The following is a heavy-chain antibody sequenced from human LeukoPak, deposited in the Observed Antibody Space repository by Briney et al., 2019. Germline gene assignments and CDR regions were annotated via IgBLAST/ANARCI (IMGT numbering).Heavy chain of an antibody. J-gene: IGHJ4*02. CDR1: GFTVSSSY. CDR2: IVSSGTST. V-gene: IGHV3-53*01. Sequence: GGSLRLSCAASGFTVSSSYMSWVRQAPGKGLEWVSGIVSSGTSTYYADSANGRFTISRDNSNNTLYLQMNSLRAEDTAVYYCAKIKRRVITFGGIIVGWGQGTLVTVSS. D-gene: IGHD3-16*02. CDR3: AKIKRRVITFGGIIVG.